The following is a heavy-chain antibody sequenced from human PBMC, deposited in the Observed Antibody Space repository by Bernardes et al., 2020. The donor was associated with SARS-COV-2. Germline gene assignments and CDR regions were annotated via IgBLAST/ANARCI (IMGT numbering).Heavy chain of an antibody. CDR1: GFTFSSYA. J-gene: IGHJ4*02. Sequence: GGSLRLSCAASGFTFSSYAMNWVRQAPGKGLEWVSVISGRGDNTYYADSVKGRFTISRDNSKSTLYLQMNSLRVEDTAVYYCAPLSGPYSSGWCCPKYWGQGTLVTVSS. CDR3: APLSGPYSSGWCCPKY. D-gene: IGHD6-19*01. V-gene: IGHV3-23*01. CDR2: ISGRGDNT.